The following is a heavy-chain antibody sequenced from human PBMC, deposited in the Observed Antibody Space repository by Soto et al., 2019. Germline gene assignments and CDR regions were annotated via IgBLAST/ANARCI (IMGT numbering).Heavy chain of an antibody. Sequence: SETLSLTCAVYGGSFSGYYWSWIRQPPGKGLEWIGYIYHSGSTYYNPSLKSRVTISVDRSKNQFSLKLSSVTAADTAVYYCARPTYYYDSSGPPGYWGQGTLVTVSS. CDR3: ARPTYYYDSSGPPGY. V-gene: IGHV4-34*01. CDR1: GGSFSGYY. D-gene: IGHD3-22*01. CDR2: IYHSGST. J-gene: IGHJ4*02.